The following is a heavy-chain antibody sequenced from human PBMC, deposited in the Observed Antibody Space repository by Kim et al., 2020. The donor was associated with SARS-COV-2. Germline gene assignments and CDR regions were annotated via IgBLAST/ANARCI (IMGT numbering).Heavy chain of an antibody. CDR2: IYYSGST. V-gene: IGHV4-59*13. CDR3: ARRVEGTGTTAFDY. CDR1: GGSISSYY. D-gene: IGHD1-1*01. J-gene: IGHJ4*02. Sequence: SETLSLTCTVSGGSISSYYWSWIRQHPGKGLEWIGYIYYSGSTNYNPSLKSRVTISVDTSKNQFSLQLSSVTAADTAVYYCARRVEGTGTTAFDYWGQGNLVTVSS.